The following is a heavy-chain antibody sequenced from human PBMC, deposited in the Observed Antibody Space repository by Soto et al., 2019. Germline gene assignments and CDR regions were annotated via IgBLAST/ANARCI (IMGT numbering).Heavy chain of an antibody. CDR1: GFTFRNYA. CDR3: TRILWSSRRDALDI. CDR2: IGTSGTPT. J-gene: IGHJ6*02. Sequence: WGSLRLSCIASGFTFRNYAIAWCRHSPFEDLEWVSAIGTSGTPTLYADSVKSRFSISRDDSRNTVSLQMNSLGVEDTATYYCTRILWSSRRDALDIWGQGTTVTVSS. D-gene: IGHD2-21*01. V-gene: IGHV3-23*01.